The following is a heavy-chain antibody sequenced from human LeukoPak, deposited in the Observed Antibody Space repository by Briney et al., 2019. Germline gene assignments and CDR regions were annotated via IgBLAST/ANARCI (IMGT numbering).Heavy chain of an antibody. CDR1: GFTFSSYA. J-gene: IGHJ3*02. V-gene: IGHV3-30-3*01. CDR3: AREGYFSSPSCYEDAFDI. D-gene: IGHD2-2*01. Sequence: GGSLRLSCAASGFTFSSYAMHWVRQAPGKGLEWVAVISYDGSNKYYADSVKGRFTISRDNSKNTLYLQMNSLRAEDTAVYYCAREGYFSSPSCYEDAFDIWGQGTMATVSS. CDR2: ISYDGSNK.